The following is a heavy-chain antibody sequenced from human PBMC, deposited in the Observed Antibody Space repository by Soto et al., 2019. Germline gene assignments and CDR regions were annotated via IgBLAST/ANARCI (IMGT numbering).Heavy chain of an antibody. CDR2: IYYSGST. CDR1: GGSISSYY. J-gene: IGHJ4*02. Sequence: QVQLQESGPGLVKPSETLSLTCTVSGGSISSYYWSWIRQPPGKGLEWIGYIYYSGSTNYNPSLKSRVTIAVDASKNHFSLALSSMTAADTAVYYCARVRPADRRCISTSCYSFAFDYWGQGTLVTVSS. CDR3: ARVRPADRRCISTSCYSFAFDY. D-gene: IGHD2-2*01. V-gene: IGHV4-59*01.